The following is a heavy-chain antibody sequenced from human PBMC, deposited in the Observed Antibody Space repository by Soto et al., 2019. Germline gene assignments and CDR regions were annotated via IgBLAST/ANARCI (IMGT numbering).Heavy chain of an antibody. CDR1: GESFSGYY. V-gene: IGHV4-34*01. D-gene: IGHD3-22*01. J-gene: IGHJ4*02. Sequence: SETLSLTCAVYGESFSGYYWSWIRQPPGKGLEWIGEINHSESTSYNPSLKSRLSLSVDTSKNQFSLKMTSVTAADTAVYYCARVGYHDSSGYRAPFDYWGPGTLVT. CDR3: ARVGYHDSSGYRAPFDY. CDR2: INHSEST.